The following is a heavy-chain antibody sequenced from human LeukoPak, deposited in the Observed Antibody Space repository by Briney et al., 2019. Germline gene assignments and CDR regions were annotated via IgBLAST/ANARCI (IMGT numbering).Heavy chain of an antibody. Sequence: ASVKVSCKASGYTFTGYYMHWVRQAPGQGLEWMGWINPNSGGTNYAQKFQGRVTMTRDTSISIAYMELSRLRSDDTAVYYCARDLEWLYPGGAFDIWGQGTMVTVSS. CDR2: INPNSGGT. CDR3: ARDLEWLYPGGAFDI. D-gene: IGHD3-3*01. V-gene: IGHV1-2*02. CDR1: GYTFTGYY. J-gene: IGHJ3*02.